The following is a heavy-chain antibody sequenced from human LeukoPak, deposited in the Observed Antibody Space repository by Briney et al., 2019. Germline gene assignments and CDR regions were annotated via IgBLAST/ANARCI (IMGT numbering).Heavy chain of an antibody. CDR1: GFSFRDSW. Sequence: GGSLRLSCAHSGFSFRDSWMSWVRQIPGKGLEWVAYINQDGREKYYVDSVKGRFTISRDNAKNSVYLQMDSLRDEDTAVYYCARGRRDGYNYWGQGTLVTVSS. CDR2: INQDGREK. J-gene: IGHJ4*02. V-gene: IGHV3-7*05. D-gene: IGHD5-24*01. CDR3: ARGRRDGYNY.